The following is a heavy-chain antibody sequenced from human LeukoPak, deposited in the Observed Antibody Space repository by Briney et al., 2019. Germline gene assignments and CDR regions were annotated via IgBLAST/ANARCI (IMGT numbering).Heavy chain of an antibody. D-gene: IGHD3-3*01. V-gene: IGHV3-30*03. CDR1: GFTFSSYG. CDR2: ISYDGSNK. J-gene: IGHJ4*02. Sequence: GRSLRLSCAASGFTFSSYGMHWVRQAPGKGLEWVAVISYDGSNKYYADSVKGRFTISRDNSKNTLYLQMNSLRAEDTAVYYCARGPLTIFGVVMYFDYWGQGTLVTVSS. CDR3: ARGPLTIFGVVMYFDY.